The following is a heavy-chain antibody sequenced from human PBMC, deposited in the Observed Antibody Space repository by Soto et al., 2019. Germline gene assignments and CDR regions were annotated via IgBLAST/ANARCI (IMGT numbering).Heavy chain of an antibody. CDR2: ISGSGIST. CDR3: AKPPVITASSYYYAMDV. CDR1: GFTFSTYP. V-gene: IGHV3-23*01. J-gene: IGHJ6*02. D-gene: IGHD4-4*01. Sequence: EAQLLESGGGLVQPGVSLRLSGAASGFTFSTYPMSWVRQAPGTGLEWVSGISGSGISTYHTDCAKGRFTISRDNSKNTVFLQKNSLRDEAPAVYYCAKPPVITASSYYYAMDVWGPWTTVTFS.